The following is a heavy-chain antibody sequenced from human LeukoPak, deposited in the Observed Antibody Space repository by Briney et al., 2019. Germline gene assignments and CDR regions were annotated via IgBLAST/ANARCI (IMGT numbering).Heavy chain of an antibody. CDR1: GGSMTNYY. D-gene: IGHD3-22*01. J-gene: IGHJ4*02. CDR3: ARGRAYYDSTGYYY. V-gene: IGHV4-59*01. Sequence: SETLSLTCTVSGGSMTNYYWSWIRHPPGKGLEWIGHIYYSGNTKYNPSLKSRVTMSVDTSKNQFSLKLSSVTAADTAVYYCARGRAYYDSTGYYYWGQGALVTVSS. CDR2: IYYSGNT.